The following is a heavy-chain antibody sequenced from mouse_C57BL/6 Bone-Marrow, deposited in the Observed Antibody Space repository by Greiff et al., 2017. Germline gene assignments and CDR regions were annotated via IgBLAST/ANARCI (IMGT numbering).Heavy chain of an antibody. CDR1: GYTFTSYW. J-gene: IGHJ2*01. CDR2: IDPSDSYT. D-gene: IGHD1-3*01. V-gene: IGHV1-69*01. CDR3: ASSRGLKDEYFED. Sequence: QVQLQQPGAELVMPGASVKLSCKASGYTFTSYWMHWVKQRPGQGLEWIGEIDPSDSYTNYNQKFKGKSTLTVDKSSSTAYMQLSSLTSEDSAVYYCASSRGLKDEYFEDWGQGTTLSVSS.